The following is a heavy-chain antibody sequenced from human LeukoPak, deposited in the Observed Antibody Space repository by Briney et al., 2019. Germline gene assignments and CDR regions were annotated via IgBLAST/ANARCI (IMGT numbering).Heavy chain of an antibody. D-gene: IGHD3-3*01. J-gene: IGHJ6*02. CDR1: GFSFSTYW. CDR3: ASLRSGPRYGVDV. V-gene: IGHV3-74*01. CDR2: IHTDGSST. Sequence: GGSLRLSCAASGFSFSTYWMHWVRQAPGKGLVWVSRIHTDGSSTSYADSVKGRFTISRDNAKNTLYLQMNSLRVEDTAVYYCASLRSGPRYGVDVWGQGTTVTVSS.